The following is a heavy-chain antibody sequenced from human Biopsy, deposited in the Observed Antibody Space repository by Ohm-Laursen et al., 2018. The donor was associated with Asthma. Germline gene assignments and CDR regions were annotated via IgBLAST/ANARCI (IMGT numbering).Heavy chain of an antibody. V-gene: IGHV3-53*01. Sequence: GSLRLSCAASGFTVSRDHMFWVRQAPGKGLEWVSVIYSGGTSHTADSVRGRFTISRDFSKNTLHLQMHSLRVEDTAVYYCVRGDSSNWSHYHFDYWGQGTLVTVSS. CDR1: GFTVSRDH. D-gene: IGHD3-22*01. CDR3: VRGDSSNWSHYHFDY. J-gene: IGHJ4*02. CDR2: IYSGGTS.